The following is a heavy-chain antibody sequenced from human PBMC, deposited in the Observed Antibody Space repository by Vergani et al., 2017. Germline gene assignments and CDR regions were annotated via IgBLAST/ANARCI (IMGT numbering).Heavy chain of an antibody. CDR1: GFTFNQYG. V-gene: IGHV1-46*02. Sequence: QVQLVESGGGVVQPGRSLRLSCAASGFTFNQYGMHWVRQAPGQGLEWMGIINPSGGHTNYAQKFQGRVTMTRDTSTSTVFMELSSLRSEDTAIYYCARGDYGILAGDRYWVQGSLVTVSA. J-gene: IGHJ4*02. D-gene: IGHD3-9*01. CDR3: ARGDYGILAGDRY. CDR2: INPSGGHT.